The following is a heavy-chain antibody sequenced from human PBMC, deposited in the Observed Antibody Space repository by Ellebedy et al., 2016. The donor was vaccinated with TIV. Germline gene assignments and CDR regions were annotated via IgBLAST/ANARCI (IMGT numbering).Heavy chain of an antibody. D-gene: IGHD3-16*01. CDR3: ARALPFAQFDY. J-gene: IGHJ4*02. CDR2: INHSGST. CDR1: GGSISSYY. V-gene: IGHV4-34*01. Sequence: SETLFLTXAVSGGSISSYYWSWIRQPPGKGLEWIGEINHSGSTYYNPSLKSRVTISVDTSKNQFSLKLSSVTAADTAVYYCARALPFAQFDYWGQGTLVTVSS.